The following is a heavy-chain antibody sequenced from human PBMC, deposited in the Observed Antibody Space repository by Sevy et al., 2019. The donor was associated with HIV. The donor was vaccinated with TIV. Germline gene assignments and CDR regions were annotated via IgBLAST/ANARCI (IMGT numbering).Heavy chain of an antibody. V-gene: IGHV3-23*01. D-gene: IGHD4-17*01. CDR3: AKVRLRGDPYDAFDI. CDR1: GFTFSSYA. CDR2: ISGSGGST. Sequence: GGSLRLSCAASGFTFSSYAMSWDRQAPGKGLEWVSAISGSGGSTYYAHSVKGRFTISRDNSKNTLYLQMNSLRAEDTAVDYCAKVRLRGDPYDAFDIWGQGTMVTVSS. J-gene: IGHJ3*02.